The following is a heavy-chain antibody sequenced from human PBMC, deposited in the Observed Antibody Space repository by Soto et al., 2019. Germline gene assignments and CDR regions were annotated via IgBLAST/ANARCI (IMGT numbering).Heavy chain of an antibody. V-gene: IGHV4-34*01. D-gene: IGHD1-1*01. Sequence: QVQLQQWGAGLLKPSETLSLTCAVFGGSVNSGNYYWSWIRQPPGKGLEWIGEMSHSGGTHFNPSLTSRVTISVDTSQTQFSLKISSVTAADTALYYCARVERGTATTVVDAFDIWGPGTMVTVSS. J-gene: IGHJ3*02. CDR1: GGSVNSGNYY. CDR2: MSHSGGT. CDR3: ARVERGTATTVVDAFDI.